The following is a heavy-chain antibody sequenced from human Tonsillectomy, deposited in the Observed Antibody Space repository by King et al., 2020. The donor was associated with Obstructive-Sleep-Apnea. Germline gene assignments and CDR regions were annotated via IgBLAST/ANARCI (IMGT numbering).Heavy chain of an antibody. V-gene: IGHV3-30*04. J-gene: IGHJ4*02. CDR2: ISYDGSNK. Sequence: VQLVESGGGVVQPGRSLRLSCAASGFTFSSYAMHWVRQAPGKGLEWVAVISYDGSNKYYADSVKGRFTISRDNSKNTLYLQMNSLRAEDTAVYYCARDRVVPAATLRTRFDYWGQGTLVTVSS. CDR1: GFTFSSYA. CDR3: ARDRVVPAATLRTRFDY. D-gene: IGHD2-2*01.